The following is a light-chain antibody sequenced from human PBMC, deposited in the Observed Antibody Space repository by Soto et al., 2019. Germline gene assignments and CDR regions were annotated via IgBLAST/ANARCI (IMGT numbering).Light chain of an antibody. J-gene: IGLJ1*01. CDR2: GNS. CDR1: SSNIGAGYY. V-gene: IGLV1-40*01. Sequence: QSVLTQPPSVSGAPRQRVTISCTGSSSNIGAGYYVHWYQQLPGTAPKLLIYGNSNRPSGVPDRFSGSKSGTSASLAITGLQAEDEADYYCQSYDSSLSGYVFGTGTKVTVL. CDR3: QSYDSSLSGYV.